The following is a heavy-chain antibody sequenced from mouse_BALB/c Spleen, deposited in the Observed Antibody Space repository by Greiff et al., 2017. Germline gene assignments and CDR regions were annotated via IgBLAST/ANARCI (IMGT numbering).Heavy chain of an antibody. J-gene: IGHJ3*01. Sequence: VKPGASMKISCKASGYSFTGYTMNWVKQSHGKNLEWIGLINPYNGGISYNQKFKGKATLTVDKSSSTAYMELLSLTSEDSAVYYCARKEIYGNSPCAYWGQGTLVTVSA. CDR3: ARKEIYGNSPCAY. V-gene: IGHV1-26*01. CDR1: GYSFTGYT. D-gene: IGHD2-1*01. CDR2: INPYNGGI.